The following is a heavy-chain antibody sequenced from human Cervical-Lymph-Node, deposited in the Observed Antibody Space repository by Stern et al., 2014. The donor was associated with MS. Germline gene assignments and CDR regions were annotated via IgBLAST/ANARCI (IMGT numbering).Heavy chain of an antibody. CDR1: GYSFTGYD. CDR3: ATVGTSDY. J-gene: IGHJ4*02. V-gene: IGHV1-2*06. Sequence: QVQLVESGAEVKKPGASVKVSCKASGYSFTGYDMHWVRQAPGQGLEWMGRINPSSGGTNYEQKFEGRVTMTRDTSINTAYMELSRLRSDDTAVYYCATVGTSDYWGQGTLVTVSS. CDR2: INPSSGGT.